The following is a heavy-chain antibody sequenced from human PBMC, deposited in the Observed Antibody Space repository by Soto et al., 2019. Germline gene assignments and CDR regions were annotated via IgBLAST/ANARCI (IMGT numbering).Heavy chain of an antibody. J-gene: IGHJ4*02. Sequence: PGGSLRLSCATSGFTFHTYWLSWVRQAPGKRLEWVANIREDGNRKDYVDSVKGRFTISRDNAKNSLYLQMDNLRAEDTAVYYCARDGYGGYLDYWGQGTLVTVSS. CDR2: IREDGNRK. CDR1: GFTFHTYW. CDR3: ARDGYGGYLDY. D-gene: IGHD1-26*01. V-gene: IGHV3-7*04.